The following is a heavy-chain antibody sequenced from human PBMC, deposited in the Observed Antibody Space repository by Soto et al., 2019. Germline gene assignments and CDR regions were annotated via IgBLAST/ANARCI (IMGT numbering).Heavy chain of an antibody. Sequence: QVQLQESGPGLVKPSETLSLTCIVSGGSISNYYWSWIRQPPGKGLEWIGYIYYSGSTNYNPSLTSRVTQSVDTSTHQFSLKLSSVTAADTAVYYCARHRYSYGVYYFDYWGQGTLVTVSS. D-gene: IGHD5-18*01. CDR2: IYYSGST. CDR1: GGSISNYY. J-gene: IGHJ4*02. V-gene: IGHV4-59*08. CDR3: ARHRYSYGVYYFDY.